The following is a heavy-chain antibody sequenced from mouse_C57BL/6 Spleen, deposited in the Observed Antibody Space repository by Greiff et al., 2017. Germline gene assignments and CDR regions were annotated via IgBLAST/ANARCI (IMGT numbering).Heavy chain of an antibody. V-gene: IGHV1-26*01. Sequence: EVQLQQSGPELVKPGASVKISCKASGYTFTDYYMNWVKQSHGKSLEWIGDINPNNGGTSYNQKFKGKATLTVDKSSSTAYMELRSLTSEDSAVYYCARWGYGSSYEWFAYWGQGTLVTVSA. CDR2: INPNNGGT. J-gene: IGHJ3*01. D-gene: IGHD1-1*01. CDR1: GYTFTDYY. CDR3: ARWGYGSSYEWFAY.